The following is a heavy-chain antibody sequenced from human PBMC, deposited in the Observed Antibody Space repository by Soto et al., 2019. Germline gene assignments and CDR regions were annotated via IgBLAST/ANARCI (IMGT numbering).Heavy chain of an antibody. D-gene: IGHD1-26*01. Sequence: SETLSLTCTVSGGSISENYWSWIRQPPGKGLEWIGYIYYSGSTSYNPSLRSRVTISVDTSKKQFSLKMRSVTAADTAVYYCAREEVGAFDSWGHGALVTVS. J-gene: IGHJ4*01. V-gene: IGHV4-59*01. CDR3: AREEVGAFDS. CDR1: GGSISENY. CDR2: IYYSGST.